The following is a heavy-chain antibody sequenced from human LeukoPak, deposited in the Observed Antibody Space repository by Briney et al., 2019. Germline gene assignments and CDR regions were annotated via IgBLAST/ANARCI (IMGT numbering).Heavy chain of an antibody. V-gene: IGHV3-48*04. Sequence: GGSLRLSCAASGFTFSSYSMNWVRQAPGKGLEWVSYISSSSSTIYYADSVKGRFTISRDNAKNSLYLQMNSLRAEDTAVYYCAKDLYYYDSSGCFDIWGQGTMVTVSS. CDR1: GFTFSSYS. CDR3: AKDLYYYDSSGCFDI. CDR2: ISSSSSTI. J-gene: IGHJ3*02. D-gene: IGHD3-22*01.